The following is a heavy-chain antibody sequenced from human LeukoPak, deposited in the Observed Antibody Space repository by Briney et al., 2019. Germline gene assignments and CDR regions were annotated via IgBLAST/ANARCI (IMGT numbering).Heavy chain of an antibody. J-gene: IGHJ4*02. CDR1: GYTFTDYY. D-gene: IGHD6-13*01. CDR2: INPNSGGT. Sequence: AAVKVSCKASGYTFTDYYMHWVRQAPGQGREWMGWINPNSGGTNYAQKFQGRVTMTRDTSISTAYMEPSRLRSDDTVVYYCARWDPTYDIAASGTSNYYWGQGTLVTVSS. CDR3: ARWDPTYDIAASGTSNYY. V-gene: IGHV1-2*02.